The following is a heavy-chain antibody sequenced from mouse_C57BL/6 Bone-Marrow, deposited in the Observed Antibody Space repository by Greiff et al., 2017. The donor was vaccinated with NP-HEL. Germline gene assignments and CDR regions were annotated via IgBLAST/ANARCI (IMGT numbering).Heavy chain of an antibody. V-gene: IGHV1-19*01. CDR3: ARDDYDYFDY. CDR2: INPYNGGT. Sequence: EVQLQQSGPVLVKPGASVKMSCKASGYTFTDYYMNWVKQSHGKSLEWIGVINPYNGGTSYNQKFKGKATLTVDKSSSTAYMELNSLTSEDSAVYYYARDDYDYFDYWGQGTTLTVSS. J-gene: IGHJ2*01. CDR1: GYTFTDYY. D-gene: IGHD2-4*01.